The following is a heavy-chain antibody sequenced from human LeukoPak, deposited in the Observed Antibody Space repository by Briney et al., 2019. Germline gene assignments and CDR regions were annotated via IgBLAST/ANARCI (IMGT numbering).Heavy chain of an antibody. J-gene: IGHJ5*02. CDR1: GYTFTGYY. Sequence: ASVKVSCKASGYTFTGYYMHWVRQAPGQGLEWMGWINPNSGGTNYAQKFQGRVTMTRDTSISTAYVELSRLRSDDTAVYYCARDRITMVRGVTISWFDPWGQGTLVTVSS. V-gene: IGHV1-2*02. CDR2: INPNSGGT. D-gene: IGHD3-10*01. CDR3: ARDRITMVRGVTISWFDP.